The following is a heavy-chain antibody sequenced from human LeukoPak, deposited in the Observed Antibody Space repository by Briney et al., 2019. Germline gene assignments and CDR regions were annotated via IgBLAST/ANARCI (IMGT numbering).Heavy chain of an antibody. J-gene: IGHJ5*02. Sequence: GGPLRLSCAASGFTFSSYAMSWVRQAPGKGLEWVSAISGSGGSTYYADSVKGRFAISRDNSKNTLYLQMNSLRAEDTAVYYCAKHHPYYYDSSGYFHNWFDPWGQGTLVTVSS. V-gene: IGHV3-23*01. CDR3: AKHHPYYYDSSGYFHNWFDP. CDR1: GFTFSSYA. CDR2: ISGSGGST. D-gene: IGHD3-22*01.